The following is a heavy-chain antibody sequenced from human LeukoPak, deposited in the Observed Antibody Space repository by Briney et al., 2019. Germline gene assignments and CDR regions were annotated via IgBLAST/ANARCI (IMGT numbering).Heavy chain of an antibody. Sequence: GSSVKVSCKASGGTFSSYAINWVRQAPGQGLEWMGGIIPVFGTANYAQKFQGRVTITTDESTSTAYMELSSLRSEDTAVYYCARAGYCSSTSCYLDYWGQGTLVTVSS. V-gene: IGHV1-69*05. CDR1: GGTFSSYA. J-gene: IGHJ4*02. D-gene: IGHD2-2*03. CDR2: IIPVFGTA. CDR3: ARAGYCSSTSCYLDY.